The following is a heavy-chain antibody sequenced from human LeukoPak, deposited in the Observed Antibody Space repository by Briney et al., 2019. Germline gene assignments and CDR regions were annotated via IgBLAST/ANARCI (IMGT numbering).Heavy chain of an antibody. D-gene: IGHD5-24*01. CDR2: IYYSGST. J-gene: IGHJ3*02. CDR1: GGSFSGYY. CDR3: ARRWLQFSEYAFDI. V-gene: IGHV4-59*01. Sequence: PSETLSLTCAVYGGSFSGYYWSWIRQPPGKGLEWIGYIYYSGSTNYNPSLKSRVTISVDTSKNQFSLKLSSVTAADTAVYYCARRWLQFSEYAFDIWGQGTMVTVSS.